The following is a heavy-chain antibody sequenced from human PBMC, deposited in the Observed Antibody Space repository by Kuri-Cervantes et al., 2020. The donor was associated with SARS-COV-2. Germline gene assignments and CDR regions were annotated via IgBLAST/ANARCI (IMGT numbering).Heavy chain of an antibody. D-gene: IGHD1-26*01. V-gene: IGHV4-39*07. CDR2: IYYSGRT. CDR1: GCSISSSSYY. Sequence: LRLSCTVSGCSISSSSYYWGWIRQPPGKGLELIGSIYYSGRTYYNPFLKSRVTISEDTSKNQCSLKLCSATAAETAVYYRARGGWSYFYYYYYLDVWGKGTPVTVSS. J-gene: IGHJ6*03. CDR3: ARGGWSYFYYYYYLDV.